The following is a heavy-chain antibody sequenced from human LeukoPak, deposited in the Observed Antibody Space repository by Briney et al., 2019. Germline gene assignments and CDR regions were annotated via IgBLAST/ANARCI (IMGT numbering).Heavy chain of an antibody. CDR2: INPRGGST. D-gene: IGHD6-25*01. V-gene: IGHV1-46*01. Sequence: ASVKVSCKASGYTFTGYYIHWMRQAPGQGPEWMGIINPRGGSTDYSQKFQDRVTMSSDTSTSTVYMELSSLRSEDTAVYFCARVGVTAATADYWGQGTLVTVSS. J-gene: IGHJ4*02. CDR1: GYTFTGYY. CDR3: ARVGVTAATADY.